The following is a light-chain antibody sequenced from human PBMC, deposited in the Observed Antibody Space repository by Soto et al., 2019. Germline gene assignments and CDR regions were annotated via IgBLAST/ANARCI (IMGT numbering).Light chain of an antibody. V-gene: IGKV1-5*03. CDR1: QSISRW. CDR3: XXYNSYPT. CDR2: KAS. Sequence: DIPMTQSPSTLSASVGDRVTITCRASQSISRWLAWYQQKPGKAPNLLIYKASTLETGVPSRFSGSGSGTEFTLTXXXXQPXXFAXXXXXXYNSYPTFGQGTKVEVK. J-gene: IGKJ1*01.